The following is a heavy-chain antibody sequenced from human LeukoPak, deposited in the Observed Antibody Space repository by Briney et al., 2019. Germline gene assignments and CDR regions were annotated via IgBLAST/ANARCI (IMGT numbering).Heavy chain of an antibody. D-gene: IGHD3-10*01. CDR3: ARDSDIVRGVIPPPFDY. J-gene: IGHJ4*02. V-gene: IGHV3-20*01. Sequence: GGSLRLSCAASGFTFDDYGMSWVRQAPGKGLEWVSGINWNGGSTGYADSVKGRFTISRDNAKNSLYLQMNSLRAEDTALYHCARDSDIVRGVIPPPFDYWGQGTLVTVSS. CDR1: GFTFDDYG. CDR2: INWNGGST.